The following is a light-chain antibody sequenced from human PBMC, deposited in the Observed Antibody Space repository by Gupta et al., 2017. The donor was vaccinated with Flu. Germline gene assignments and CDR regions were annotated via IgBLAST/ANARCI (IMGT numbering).Light chain of an antibody. CDR2: EGS. CDR1: SSDVGSYNL. J-gene: IGLJ2*01. V-gene: IGLV2-23*01. CDR3: CSDAGSSTLV. Sequence: QSALTQPASVSGSPGPSITISCTGTSSDVGSYNLVSWYQQQPGKAPKLMIYEGSKRPSGVANRFSGSKSGNTASLTISGRQEEDEADYYCCSDAGSSTLVFGGGTKMTVL.